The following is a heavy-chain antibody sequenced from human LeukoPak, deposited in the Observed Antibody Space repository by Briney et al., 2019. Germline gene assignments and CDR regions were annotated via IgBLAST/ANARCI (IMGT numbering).Heavy chain of an antibody. CDR2: ISWNSGTI. CDR3: ARAYKDRSLAGKKEFFQH. D-gene: IGHD6-19*01. V-gene: IGHV3-9*01. Sequence: HTGGSLRLSCAASGFTFDNYAMNWVRQVPGKGLEWISLISWNSGTIGYADSVKGRFTISRDNANNFLYLQMNSLRAEDTALYYCARAYKDRSLAGKKEFFQHWGQGTLVTASS. J-gene: IGHJ1*01. CDR1: GFTFDNYA.